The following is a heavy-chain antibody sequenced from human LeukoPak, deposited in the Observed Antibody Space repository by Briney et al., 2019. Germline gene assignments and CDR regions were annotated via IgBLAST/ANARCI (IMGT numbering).Heavy chain of an antibody. V-gene: IGHV4-4*09. D-gene: IGHD6-13*01. J-gene: IGHJ4*02. CDR1: GGSISSYY. CDR2: ISASVST. Sequence: SETLSLTCSVSGGSISSYYWTWLRQPPGKGLKWIGYISASVSTNYNPSLKRRTSISIDASKNQFSLKLSSVTAADTAVYYCARQGGQQVPPLYWGQGTLVTVSS. CDR3: ARQGGQQVPPLY.